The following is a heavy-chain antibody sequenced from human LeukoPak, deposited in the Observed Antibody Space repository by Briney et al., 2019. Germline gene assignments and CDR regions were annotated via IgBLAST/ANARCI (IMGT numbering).Heavy chain of an antibody. D-gene: IGHD2-2*01. J-gene: IGHJ5*02. Sequence: SETLSHTCVESGYSISSGYYWGWIRQPPGKGLEWIGSIYHSGSTYYTPSLKSRVTISVDTSKNQFSLKLSSVTAADTAVYYCAALDIVVVPAAIDPWGQGTLVTVSS. CDR3: AALDIVVVPAAIDP. CDR2: IYHSGST. CDR1: GYSISSGYY. V-gene: IGHV4-38-2*01.